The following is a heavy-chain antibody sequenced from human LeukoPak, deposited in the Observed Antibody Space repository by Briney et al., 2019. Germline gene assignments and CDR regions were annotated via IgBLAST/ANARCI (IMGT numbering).Heavy chain of an antibody. D-gene: IGHD6-13*01. CDR3: AKDLDPLAAAGTFYGMDV. V-gene: IGHV3-30*18. CDR1: GFTFSSYG. CDR2: ISYDGSNK. J-gene: IGHJ6*02. Sequence: AGGSLRLSCAASGFTFSSYGMHWVRQAPGKGLEWVAVISYDGSNKYYADSVKGRFTISRDNSKNTLYLQMNSLRAEDTAVYYCAKDLDPLAAAGTFYGMDVWGQGTTVTVSS.